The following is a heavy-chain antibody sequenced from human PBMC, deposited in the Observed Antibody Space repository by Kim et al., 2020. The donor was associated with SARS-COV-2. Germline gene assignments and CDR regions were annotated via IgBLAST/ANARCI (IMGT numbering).Heavy chain of an antibody. D-gene: IGHD1-1*01. J-gene: IGHJ4*02. CDR1: GGTFSSYA. V-gene: IGHV1-69*13. CDR3: AGATNPQLPPDY. CDR2: IIPIFGTA. Sequence: SVKVSCKASGGTFSSYAISWVRQAPGQGLEWMGGIIPIFGTANYAQKFQGRVTITADESTSTAYMELSRLRSEDTAVYYCAGATNPQLPPDYWGQGTLVTGPS.